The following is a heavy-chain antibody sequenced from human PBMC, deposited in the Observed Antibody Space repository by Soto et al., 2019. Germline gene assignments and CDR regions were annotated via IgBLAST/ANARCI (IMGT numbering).Heavy chain of an antibody. CDR3: AREGSKEGSGSRFDYYYYMDV. CDR2: IYSGGST. Sequence: GGSLRLSCAASGFTVSSNYMSWVRQAPGKGLEWVSVIYSGGSTYYADSVKGRFTISRDNSKNTLYLQMNSLRAEDTAVYYCAREGSKEGSGSRFDYYYYMDVWGKGTTVTVSS. CDR1: GFTVSSNY. J-gene: IGHJ6*03. V-gene: IGHV3-66*01. D-gene: IGHD3-10*01.